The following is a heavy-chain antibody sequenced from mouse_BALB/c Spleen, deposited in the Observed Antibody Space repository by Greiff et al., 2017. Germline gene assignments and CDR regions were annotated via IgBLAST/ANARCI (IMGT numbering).Heavy chain of an antibody. CDR3: ASQEEILRPFAY. J-gene: IGHJ3*01. Sequence: QVQLQQSGAELVRPGTSVKVSCKASGYAFTNYLMEGVKQRPGQGLEWIGVFNPGSGGTNYNEKFKGKATLTADKSSSTAYMQLSSLTSDYSAVYFCASQEEILRPFAYWGQGTLVTVSA. CDR1: GYAFTNYL. CDR2: FNPGSGGT. V-gene: IGHV1-54*01. D-gene: IGHD1-1*01.